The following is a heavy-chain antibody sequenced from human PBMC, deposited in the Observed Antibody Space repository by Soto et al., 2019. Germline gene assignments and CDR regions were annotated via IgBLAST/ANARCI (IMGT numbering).Heavy chain of an antibody. J-gene: IGHJ5*02. CDR2: INHSGST. CDR3: ASRHVVVVAATHLRNHWFDP. CDR1: GGSFSGYY. Sequence: SETLSLTCAVYGGSFSGYYWSWIRQPPGKGLEWIGEINHSGSTNYNPSLKSRVTISVDTSKNQFSLKLSSVTAADTAVYYCASRHVVVVAATHLRNHWFDPWGQGTLVTVSS. D-gene: IGHD2-15*01. V-gene: IGHV4-34*01.